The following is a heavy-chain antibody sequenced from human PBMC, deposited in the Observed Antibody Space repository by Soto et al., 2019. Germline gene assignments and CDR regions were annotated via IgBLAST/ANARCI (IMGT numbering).Heavy chain of an antibody. V-gene: IGHV4-59*01. CDR2: IYYSGST. J-gene: IGHJ1*01. D-gene: IGHD3-22*01. CDR1: GGSISSYY. CDR3: ARGGNYYDSSGDYFQH. Sequence: QVQLQESGPGLVKPSETLSLTCTVSGGSISSYYWSWIRQPPGKGLEWIGYIYYSGSTNYNPSLKSRVTISVDTSKNQFSLKLSSVTAADTAVYYCARGGNYYDSSGDYFQHWGQGTLVTVSS.